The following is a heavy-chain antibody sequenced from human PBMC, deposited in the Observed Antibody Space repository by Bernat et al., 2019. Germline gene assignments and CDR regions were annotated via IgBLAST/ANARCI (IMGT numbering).Heavy chain of an antibody. CDR3: ARGRYCSSTRCGWYFDL. V-gene: IGHV1-3*01. D-gene: IGHD2-2*01. Sequence: LLVQSGAEVKKPGASVKVSCKASGYTFTSYGISWVRQAPGQRLEWMGWINAGNGNTKYSQKFQGRVTITRDTSASTAYMELSSLRSEDTAVYYCARGRYCSSTRCGWYFDLWGRGTLVTVSS. CDR1: GYTFTSYG. CDR2: INAGNGNT. J-gene: IGHJ2*01.